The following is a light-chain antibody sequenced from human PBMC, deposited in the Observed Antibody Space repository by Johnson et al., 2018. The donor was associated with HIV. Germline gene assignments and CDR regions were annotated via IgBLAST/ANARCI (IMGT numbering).Light chain of an antibody. CDR2: DNN. CDR1: SSNIGNNY. CDR3: GTWAGSLSAVYV. V-gene: IGLV1-51*01. J-gene: IGLJ1*01. Sequence: QSVLTQPPSVSAAPGQKVTISCSGSSSNIGNNYVSWYQQLPGTAPKLLIYDNNKRPSGIPDRFSGSKSGTSATLGITGLQTGDEADCYCGTWAGSLSAVYVFGTGTNVTVL.